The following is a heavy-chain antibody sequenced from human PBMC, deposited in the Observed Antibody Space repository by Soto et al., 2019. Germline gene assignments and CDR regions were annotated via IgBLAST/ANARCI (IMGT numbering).Heavy chain of an antibody. J-gene: IGHJ3*01. D-gene: IGHD3-10*01. CDR1: GGSFIGYY. CDR3: ARGSFFWFGELGFDIFDF. Sequence: PSETLSLTCAVYGGSFIGYYWSWILQPPGKGLEWIGEINHSGSTNYNPSLKSRVTISVDTSKNQFSLKLSSVTAADTAVYYCARGSFFWFGELGFDIFDFWGQGTMVTVSS. V-gene: IGHV4-34*01. CDR2: INHSGST.